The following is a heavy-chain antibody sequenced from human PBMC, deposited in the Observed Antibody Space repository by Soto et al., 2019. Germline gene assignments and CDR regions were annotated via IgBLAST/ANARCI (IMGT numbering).Heavy chain of an antibody. V-gene: IGHV1-3*01. CDR1: GYTFTSYA. CDR2: INAGNGNT. J-gene: IGHJ5*02. Sequence: ASVKVSCKASGYTFTSYAMHWVRQAPGQRLEWMGWINAGNGNTKYSQKFQGRVTITRDTSASTAYMELSSLRSEDTAVYYCATEQWLTPETYNWFDPWGQGTLVIVSS. CDR3: ATEQWLTPETYNWFDP. D-gene: IGHD6-19*01.